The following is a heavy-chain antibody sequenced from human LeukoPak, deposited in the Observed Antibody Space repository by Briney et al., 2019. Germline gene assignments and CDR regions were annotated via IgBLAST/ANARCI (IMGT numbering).Heavy chain of an antibody. J-gene: IGHJ3*02. Sequence: GGSLRLSCAASGFTFSSYAMHWVRQAPGKGLEYVSAISSNGGSTYYANSVKGRFTISRDNSKNTLYLQMGSLRAEDMAVYYCARGWSSSWFDAFDTWGQGTMVTVSS. CDR1: GFTFSSYA. CDR3: ARGWSSSWFDAFDT. CDR2: ISSNGGST. V-gene: IGHV3-64*01. D-gene: IGHD6-13*01.